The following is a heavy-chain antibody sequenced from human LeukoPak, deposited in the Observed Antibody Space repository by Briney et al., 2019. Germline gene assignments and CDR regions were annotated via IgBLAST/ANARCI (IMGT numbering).Heavy chain of an antibody. J-gene: IGHJ6*02. V-gene: IGHV4-34*01. CDR1: GGSFSGYY. D-gene: IGHD2-15*01. CDR2: INHSGST. CDR3: ARSPRRLGYCSGGSCYYYYGMDV. Sequence: PSETLSLTCAVYGGSFSGYYWSWIRQPPGEGLEWIGEINHSGSTNYNPSLKSRVTISVDTSKNQFSLKPSSVTAADTAVYYCARSPRRLGYCSGGSCYYYYGMDVWGQGTTVTVSS.